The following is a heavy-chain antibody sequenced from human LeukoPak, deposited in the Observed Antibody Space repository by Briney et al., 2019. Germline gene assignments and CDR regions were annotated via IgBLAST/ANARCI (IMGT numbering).Heavy chain of an antibody. J-gene: IGHJ4*02. Sequence: ASVKVSCKASGYTFTSHFMHWVRQAPGQGLEWMGWINPNSGGTNYAQKFQGRVTMTRDTSISTAYMELSRLRSDDTAVYYCARLVGVVVAATDFDYWGQGTLVTVSS. CDR2: INPNSGGT. V-gene: IGHV1-2*02. D-gene: IGHD2-15*01. CDR3: ARLVGVVVAATDFDY. CDR1: GYTFTSHF.